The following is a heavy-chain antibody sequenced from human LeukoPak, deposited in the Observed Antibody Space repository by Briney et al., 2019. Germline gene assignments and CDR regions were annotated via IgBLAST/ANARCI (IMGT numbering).Heavy chain of an antibody. V-gene: IGHV4-34*01. CDR3: ASAMIGVPDDAFDI. D-gene: IGHD3-22*01. J-gene: IGHJ3*02. Sequence: NPSETLSLTCAVYGGSFSGYYWSWIRQPPGKGLEWIGEINHSGGTNYNPSLKSRVTISVDTSKTQFSLKLSSVTAADTAVYYCASAMIGVPDDAFDIWGQGTMVTVSS. CDR1: GGSFSGYY. CDR2: INHSGGT.